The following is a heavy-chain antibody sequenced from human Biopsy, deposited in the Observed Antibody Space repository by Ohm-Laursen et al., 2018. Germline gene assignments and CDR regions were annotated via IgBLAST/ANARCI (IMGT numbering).Heavy chain of an antibody. Sequence: TLSLTCTVSGGSFTGHYWSWIRQPPGKGLEWIGHISYTGYTSYNASLKSRVTISVDTSRNHFSLRLSSLTAADTAIYYCARDRGFYSDRTVPGYFDLWGQGTLVTVSS. J-gene: IGHJ5*02. CDR1: GGSFTGHY. CDR3: ARDRGFYSDRTVPGYFDL. CDR2: ISYTGYT. D-gene: IGHD3-22*01. V-gene: IGHV4-59*11.